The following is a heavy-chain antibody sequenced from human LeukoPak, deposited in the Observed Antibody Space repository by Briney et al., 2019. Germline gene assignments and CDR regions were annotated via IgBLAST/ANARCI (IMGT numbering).Heavy chain of an antibody. Sequence: GGSVRLSCAASGFTFSSYAMSWVRQAPGKGLEGLSYISGTGNTIYYADSLKGRFTISRDNAKNSLYLQMNSLRSEHTAVYYCARRNENDYCNRGGIYNCYMDVWGKGTTVTVSS. CDR1: GFTFSSYA. J-gene: IGHJ6*03. V-gene: IGHV3-48*04. CDR2: ISGTGNTI. CDR3: ARRNENDYCNRGGIYNCYMDV. D-gene: IGHD4-11*01.